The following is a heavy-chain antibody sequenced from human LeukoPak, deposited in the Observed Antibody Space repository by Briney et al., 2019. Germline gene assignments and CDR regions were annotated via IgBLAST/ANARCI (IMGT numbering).Heavy chain of an antibody. CDR1: GGTFSSYA. J-gene: IGHJ4*02. CDR2: IIPIFGTA. D-gene: IGHD3-10*01. Sequence: SVKVSCKDSGGTFSSYAISWVRQAPGQRLEWMGGIIPIFGTANYAQKFQGRVTITADESTSTAYMELSSLRSEDTAVYYCARDHYGSGSWGRYYFDYWGQGTLVTVSS. CDR3: ARDHYGSGSWGRYYFDY. V-gene: IGHV1-69*13.